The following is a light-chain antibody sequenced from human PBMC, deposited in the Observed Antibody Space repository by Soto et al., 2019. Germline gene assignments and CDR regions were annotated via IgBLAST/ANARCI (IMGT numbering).Light chain of an antibody. CDR1: SSDVGAYNH. V-gene: IGLV2-14*01. CDR2: DVS. J-gene: IGLJ2*01. Sequence: QSALIQPASVCGSPGQSITISCTGTSSDVGAYNHVSWYQQHPGKAPKLMIYDVSNRPSGVSNRFSGSKSGNTASLTISGLQAEDEADYHCSSSTSTNTLVFGGGTKLTVL. CDR3: SSSTSTNTLV.